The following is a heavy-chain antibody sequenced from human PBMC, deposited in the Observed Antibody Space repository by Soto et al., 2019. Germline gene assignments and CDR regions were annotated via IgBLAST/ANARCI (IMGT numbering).Heavy chain of an antibody. CDR2: IKQDGSEK. J-gene: IGHJ4*02. D-gene: IGHD3-3*01. V-gene: IGHV3-7*01. CDR3: AREQYYDFWSGFRKGEFDY. CDR1: GFTFSSYW. Sequence: PGGSLRLSCAASGFTFSSYWMSWVRQAPGKGLEWVANIKQDGSEKYYVDSVKGRFTISRDNAKNSLYLQMNSLRAEDTAVYYCAREQYYDFWSGFRKGEFDYWGQGTLVTVSS.